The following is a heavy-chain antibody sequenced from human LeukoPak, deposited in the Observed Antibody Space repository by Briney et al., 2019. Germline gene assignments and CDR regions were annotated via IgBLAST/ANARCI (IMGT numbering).Heavy chain of an antibody. D-gene: IGHD1-26*01. CDR3: ARKMYSGSLTGDY. Sequence: GGSLRLSCAASGFTFSSYSMNWVRQAPGKGLEWVSSISSSSSYIYYADSVKGRFTISRDNAKNSLYLQMNSLRAEDTAVYHCARKMYSGSLTGDYWGQGTLVTVSS. V-gene: IGHV3-21*01. CDR1: GFTFSSYS. J-gene: IGHJ4*02. CDR2: ISSSSSYI.